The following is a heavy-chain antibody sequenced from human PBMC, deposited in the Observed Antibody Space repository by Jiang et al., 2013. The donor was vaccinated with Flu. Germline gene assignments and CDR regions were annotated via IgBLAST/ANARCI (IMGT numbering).Heavy chain of an antibody. V-gene: IGHV4-39*07. CDR2: IYHSVNT. J-gene: IGHJ4*02. Sequence: SVSGVSISSSTYYWGWIRQPPGKGLEWIASIYHSVNTQYNPSLKSRVTISIDTSKNQFSLKLGSVTAADTAVYYCARHPYDFWGQGALVTVSS. D-gene: IGHD3-3*01. CDR1: GVSISSSTYY. CDR3: ARHPYDF.